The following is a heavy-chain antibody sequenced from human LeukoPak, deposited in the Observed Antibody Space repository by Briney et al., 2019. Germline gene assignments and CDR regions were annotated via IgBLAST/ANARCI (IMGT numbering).Heavy chain of an antibody. Sequence: ASVKVSCKASGYTFTDYYIHWVRQAPGQGLEWMGWIKADSGATLYAQKFQGRVTLTRDTSISTAYLELYSLRSDDTAVYYCARDLGYYYDSSGYEWGQGTLVTVSS. D-gene: IGHD3-22*01. CDR3: ARDLGYYYDSSGYE. CDR2: IKADSGAT. CDR1: GYTFTDYY. V-gene: IGHV1-2*02. J-gene: IGHJ4*02.